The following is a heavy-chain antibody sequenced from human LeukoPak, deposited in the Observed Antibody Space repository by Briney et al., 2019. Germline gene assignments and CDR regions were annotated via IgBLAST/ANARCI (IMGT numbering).Heavy chain of an antibody. V-gene: IGHV5-51*01. CDR1: GYRFTTYW. Sequence: PGESLQISFKGSGYRFTTYWIGWGRRMPGKGVEGMGMIYPGDSDTRYSPSFQGPVTISAGKSISTAYLQCSSLKASDTAMYYCARRMGSGIAAGGNFDYWGQGTLVTVSS. CDR3: ARRMGSGIAAGGNFDY. J-gene: IGHJ4*02. D-gene: IGHD6-13*01. CDR2: IYPGDSDT.